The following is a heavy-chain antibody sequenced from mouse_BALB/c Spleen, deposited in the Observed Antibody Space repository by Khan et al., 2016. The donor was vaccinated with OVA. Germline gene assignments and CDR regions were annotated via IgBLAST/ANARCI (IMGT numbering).Heavy chain of an antibody. V-gene: IGHV2-2*02. CDR2: IWSGGST. CDR1: GFSLTNYG. Sequence: VQLQESGPGLVQPSQSLSITCTVSGFSLTNYGIHWVRQSPGKGLEWLGLIWSGGSTDYNAAFISRLSISKDNSKSQVFFKMNSLQTNDTAIYYCARRDYDYARGAWLPYWGQGTLVTVSA. J-gene: IGHJ3*01. CDR3: ARRDYDYARGAWLPY. D-gene: IGHD1-1*01.